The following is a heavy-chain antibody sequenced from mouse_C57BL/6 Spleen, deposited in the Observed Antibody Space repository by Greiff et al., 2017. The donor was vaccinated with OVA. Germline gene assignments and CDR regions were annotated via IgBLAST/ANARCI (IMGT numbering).Heavy chain of an antibody. CDR3: ARDYGSSYGNFDD. J-gene: IGHJ2*01. D-gene: IGHD1-1*01. V-gene: IGHV1-75*01. CDR1: GYTFTDYY. Sequence: QVQLQQSGPELVKPGASVKISCKASGYTFTDYYINWVKQRPGQGLEWIGWIFPGSGSTYYNEKFKGKATLTVDKSSSTAYMLLSRLTSEDSAVYFCARDYGSSYGNFDDWGKGTTLTVSS. CDR2: IFPGSGST.